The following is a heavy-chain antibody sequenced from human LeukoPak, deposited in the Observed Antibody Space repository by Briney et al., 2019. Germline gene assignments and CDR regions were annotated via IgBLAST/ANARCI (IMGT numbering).Heavy chain of an antibody. D-gene: IGHD3-22*01. CDR1: GYTFTSYY. J-gene: IGHJ4*02. CDR2: INPSGGST. V-gene: IGHV1-46*01. Sequence: ASVKVSCKASGYTFTSYYMHWVRQAPGQGLEWMGIINPSGGSTSYAQKFQGRVTMTRDTSTSTVYMEPSSLRSEDTAVYYCARVRPGDKYYYDSSGYSYYFDYWGQGTLVTVSS. CDR3: ARVRPGDKYYYDSSGYSYYFDY.